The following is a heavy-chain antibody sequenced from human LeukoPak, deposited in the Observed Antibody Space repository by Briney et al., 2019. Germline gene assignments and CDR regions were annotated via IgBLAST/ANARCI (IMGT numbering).Heavy chain of an antibody. J-gene: IGHJ4*02. V-gene: IGHV3-11*04. CDR1: GFTFSDYY. Sequence: GGSLRLSCAASGFTFSDYYMSWIRQAPGKGLEWVSYISSSDSTIYYADSVKGRFTISRDNAKNSLYLQMNSLRAEDTAVYYCARGNPYGYYYFDYWGQGTLVTVSS. CDR3: ARGNPYGYYYFDY. CDR2: ISSSDSTI. D-gene: IGHD5-18*01.